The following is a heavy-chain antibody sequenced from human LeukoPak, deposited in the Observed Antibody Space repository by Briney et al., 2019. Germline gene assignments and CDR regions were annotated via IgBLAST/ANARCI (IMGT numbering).Heavy chain of an antibody. CDR2: IYTSGST. CDR1: GGSISSYY. D-gene: IGHD6-13*01. V-gene: IGHV4-4*09. J-gene: IGHJ3*02. Sequence: SETLSLTCTVSGGSISSYYWSWIRQPPGKVLEWIGYIYTSGSTNYNPSLKSRVTISVDTSKNQFSLKLSSVTAADTAVYYCATVGPMAAVGIDAFDIWGQGTMVTVSS. CDR3: ATVGPMAAVGIDAFDI.